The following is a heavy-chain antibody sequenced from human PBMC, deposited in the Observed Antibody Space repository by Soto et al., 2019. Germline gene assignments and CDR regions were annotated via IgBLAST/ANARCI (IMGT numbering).Heavy chain of an antibody. CDR2: IYYSGSA. D-gene: IGHD3-9*01. CDR1: GGCINNSSFY. J-gene: IGHJ4*02. V-gene: IGHV4-39*01. Sequence: SETLSLTCTVSGGCINNSSFYWGWVRQPPGKRLEWIGSIYYSGSAYYNPSLKSRLTISVDTSKNQFSLNLSSVTAADTAVYFCSWRPVVRVIITYSFDCWALGTLVTVSS. CDR3: SWRPVVRVIITYSFDC.